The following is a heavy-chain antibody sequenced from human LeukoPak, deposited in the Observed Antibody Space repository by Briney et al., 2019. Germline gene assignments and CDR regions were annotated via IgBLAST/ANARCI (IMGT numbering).Heavy chain of an antibody. CDR2: MNPNSGNT. Sequence: PRASVKVSCKASGYTFISYDINWVRQVTGQGLEWMGWMNPNSGNTGYAQKFQGRVTITRNTSISTAFMELSSLRSEDTAVYYCARRAVGNSHYYSMDVWGKGTTVTVSS. J-gene: IGHJ6*03. CDR3: ARRAVGNSHYYSMDV. D-gene: IGHD6-19*01. CDR1: GYTFISYD. V-gene: IGHV1-8*03.